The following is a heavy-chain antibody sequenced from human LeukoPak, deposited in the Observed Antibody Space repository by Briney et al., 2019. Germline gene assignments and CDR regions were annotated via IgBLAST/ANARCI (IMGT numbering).Heavy chain of an antibody. CDR3: ASEDYYDSSGYYSIVDY. CDR1: GGSFSGYY. D-gene: IGHD3-22*01. Sequence: SETLSLTCAVYGGSFSGYYWSWIRQPPGKGLGWIGEINHSGSTNYNPSLKSRVTISVDTSKHQFSLKLSSVTAADTAVYYCASEDYYDSSGYYSIVDYWGQGTLVTVSS. CDR2: INHSGST. V-gene: IGHV4-34*01. J-gene: IGHJ4*02.